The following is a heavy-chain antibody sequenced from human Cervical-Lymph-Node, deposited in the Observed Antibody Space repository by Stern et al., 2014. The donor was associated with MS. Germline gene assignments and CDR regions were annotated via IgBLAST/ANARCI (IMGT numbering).Heavy chain of an antibody. V-gene: IGHV1-69*01. D-gene: IGHD5-24*01. Sequence: QMQLVQSGAEVKKPGSSVRVSCRASGGTFNNYAIAWVRQVPGQGLEWMGGIIPVLGTSTYAQNFQARLTINADDFSTVYMEFYCARDRSLGVTPFFDYWGQGTLVTVSS. CDR1: GGTFNNYA. J-gene: IGHJ4*02. CDR2: IIPVLGTS. CDR3: FDY.